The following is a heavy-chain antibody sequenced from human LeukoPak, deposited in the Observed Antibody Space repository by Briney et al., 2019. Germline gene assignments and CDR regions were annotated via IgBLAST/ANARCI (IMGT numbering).Heavy chain of an antibody. V-gene: IGHV3-11*01. D-gene: IGHD2-15*01. Sequence: GGSLRLSCAASGFTFSDYHMSWIRQAPGKGLEWVSYISSSGSTIYYADSVKGRFTISRDNSKNSLYLQMNSLRAEGTAVYYCARDWRYCSGGTCYYYYGMDVWGQGTTVTVSS. J-gene: IGHJ6*02. CDR1: GFTFSDYH. CDR3: ARDWRYCSGGTCYYYYGMDV. CDR2: ISSSGSTI.